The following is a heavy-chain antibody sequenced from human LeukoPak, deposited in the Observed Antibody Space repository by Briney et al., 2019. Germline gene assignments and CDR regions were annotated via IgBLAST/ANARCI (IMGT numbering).Heavy chain of an antibody. CDR1: GGSISSSSYY. CDR2: IYYSGST. J-gene: IGHJ4*02. D-gene: IGHD6-13*01. Sequence: SETLSLTCTVSGGSISSSSYYWGWIRQPPGKGLEWIGSIYYSGSTYYNPSLKSRVTISVDTSKNQFSLKLSSVTAADTAVYYCAKTDFSDSSSWPADYWGQGTLVTVSS. CDR3: AKTDFSDSSSWPADY. V-gene: IGHV4-39*01.